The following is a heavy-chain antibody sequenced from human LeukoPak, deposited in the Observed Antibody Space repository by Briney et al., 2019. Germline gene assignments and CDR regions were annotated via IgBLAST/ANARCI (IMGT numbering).Heavy chain of an antibody. D-gene: IGHD6-13*01. CDR1: GYTFTSYY. Sequence: ASVKVSCKASGYTFTSYYMHWVRQAPGQGLEWMGIINPSGGGASSAQKFQGRVTITRDTATSTVFMELRSLRSEDTAVYYCASGQLRIAAAGTQGLPTHWGQGTLVTVSS. CDR3: ASGQLRIAAAGTQGLPTH. CDR2: INPSGGGA. V-gene: IGHV1-46*01. J-gene: IGHJ4*02.